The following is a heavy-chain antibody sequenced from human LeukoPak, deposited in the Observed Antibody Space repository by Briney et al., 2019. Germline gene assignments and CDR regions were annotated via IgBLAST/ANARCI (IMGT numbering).Heavy chain of an antibody. CDR3: ARVLDSSGYYYGFDP. V-gene: IGHV4-34*01. J-gene: IGHJ5*02. Sequence: PSETLSLTCAVYGGSFSGYYWSWIRQPPGKGLEWIGDINHSGSTNYNPSLKSRVTISADTSKNQFSLRLSSVTAADTAVCYCARVLDSSGYYYGFDPWGQGTLVTVSS. CDR2: INHSGST. D-gene: IGHD3-22*01. CDR1: GGSFSGYY.